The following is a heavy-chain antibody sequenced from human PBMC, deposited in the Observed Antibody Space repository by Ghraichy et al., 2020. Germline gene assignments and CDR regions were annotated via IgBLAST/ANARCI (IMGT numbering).Heavy chain of an antibody. D-gene: IGHD3-16*02. CDR3: AAAIVVVPAAILDDYVWGSYRYTSEAFDI. CDR2: IYPGDSDT. V-gene: IGHV5-51*01. CDR1: GYSFTSYW. Sequence: GESLNISCKGSGYSFTSYWIGWVRQMPGKGLEWMGIIYPGDSDTRYSPSFQGQVTISADKSISTAYLQWSSLKASDTAMYYCAAAIVVVPAAILDDYVWGSYRYTSEAFDIWGQGTMVTVSS. J-gene: IGHJ3*02.